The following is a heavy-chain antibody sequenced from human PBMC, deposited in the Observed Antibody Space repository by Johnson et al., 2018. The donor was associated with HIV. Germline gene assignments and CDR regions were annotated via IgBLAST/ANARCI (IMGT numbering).Heavy chain of an antibody. CDR2: IRFDGSNK. D-gene: IGHD4-17*01. V-gene: IGHV3-30*02. Sequence: QVQLVESGGGVVRPGESLRLSCAASGFTFSTYAMHWVRQAPGKGLEWVSFIRFDGSNKYYADSVKGRFTISRDNSKNTLYLQMNSLRAEDTAVYYCVRPGGDYSAFDIWGQGTMVTVSS. CDR3: VRPGGDYSAFDI. J-gene: IGHJ3*02. CDR1: GFTFSTYA.